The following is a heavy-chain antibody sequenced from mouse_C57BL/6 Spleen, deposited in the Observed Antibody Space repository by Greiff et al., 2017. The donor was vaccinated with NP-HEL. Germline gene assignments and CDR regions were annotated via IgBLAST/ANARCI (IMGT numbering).Heavy chain of an antibody. CDR3: ARLTTVVATYYFDY. J-gene: IGHJ2*01. Sequence: QVTLKVSGPGILQPSQTLSLTCSFSGFSLRTFGMGVGWIRQPSGKGLEWLAHIWWDDDKYYNPALKSRLTISKDTSKNQVFLKIANVDTADTATYYCARLTTVVATYYFDYWGQGTTLTVSS. CDR2: IWWDDDK. CDR1: GFSLRTFGMG. V-gene: IGHV8-8*01. D-gene: IGHD1-1*01.